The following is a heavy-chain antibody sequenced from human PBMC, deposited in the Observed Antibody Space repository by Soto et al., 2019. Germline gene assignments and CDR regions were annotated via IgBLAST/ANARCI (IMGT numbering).Heavy chain of an antibody. CDR1: GGSISSSSYY. Sequence: QLQLQESGPGLVKPSETLSLTCTVSGGSISSSSYYWGWIRQPPGKGLEWIGSIYYSGSTYYNPSLKSRVTISVDTSKNQFSLKLSSVTAADTAVYYCARRGIAARNFDYWGQGTLVTVSS. D-gene: IGHD6-6*01. CDR3: ARRGIAARNFDY. J-gene: IGHJ4*02. V-gene: IGHV4-39*01. CDR2: IYYSGST.